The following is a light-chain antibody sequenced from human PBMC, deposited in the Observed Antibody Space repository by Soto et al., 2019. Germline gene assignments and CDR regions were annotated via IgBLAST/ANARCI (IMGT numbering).Light chain of an antibody. CDR2: LNNDGSH. CDR1: SGHSTHA. CDR3: QTWGAGTVV. J-gene: IGLJ2*01. Sequence: VLTQSPSASASLGASVRLTCTLSSGHSTHAIAWHQQQPDKGPRYLMNLNNDGSHIKGDGIPDRFSGSSFGAERYLTISSLQSEDEADYYCQTWGAGTVVFGGGTKLTVL. V-gene: IGLV4-69*01.